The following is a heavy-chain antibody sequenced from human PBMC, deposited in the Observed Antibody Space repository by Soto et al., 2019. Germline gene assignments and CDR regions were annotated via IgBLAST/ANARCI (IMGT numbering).Heavy chain of an antibody. D-gene: IGHD3-9*01. J-gene: IGHJ4*02. CDR2: IYPGDSDT. Sequence: GESLNISCKGSGYSFTSYWIGWVRQMPGKGLEWMGIIYPGDSDTRYSPSFQGQVTISADKSISTAYLQWSSLKASDTAMYYCAISYDILTGYYHSFDYWGQGTLVTVSS. CDR1: GYSFTSYW. V-gene: IGHV5-51*01. CDR3: AISYDILTGYYHSFDY.